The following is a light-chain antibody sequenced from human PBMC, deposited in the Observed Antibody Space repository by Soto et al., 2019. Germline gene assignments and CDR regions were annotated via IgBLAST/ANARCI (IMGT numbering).Light chain of an antibody. V-gene: IGKV3-11*01. Sequence: EIVLTQSPATLSWSPGERATLSCRASQSVTSSLVWYQQKPGQAPRLLIYDASNRATGIPARFTGSGSGTDFTLTISSLEPEDFAVYYCQHRYNWPFTFGQGTRLEIK. J-gene: IGKJ5*01. CDR1: QSVTSS. CDR3: QHRYNWPFT. CDR2: DAS.